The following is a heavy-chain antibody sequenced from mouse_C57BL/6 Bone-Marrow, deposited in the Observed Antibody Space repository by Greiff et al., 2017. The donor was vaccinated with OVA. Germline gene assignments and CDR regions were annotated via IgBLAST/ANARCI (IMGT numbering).Heavy chain of an antibody. V-gene: IGHV14-3*01. J-gene: IGHJ2*01. CDR1: GFNIKNTY. CDR3: ARDYYGSSYVGNFDY. Sequence: EVKVVESVAELVRPGASVKLSCTASGFNIKNTYMHWVKQRPEQGLEWIGRIDPANGNTKYAPKFQGKATITADTSSNTAYLQLSSLTSEDTAIYYCARDYYGSSYVGNFDYWGQGTTLTVSS. CDR2: IDPANGNT. D-gene: IGHD1-1*01.